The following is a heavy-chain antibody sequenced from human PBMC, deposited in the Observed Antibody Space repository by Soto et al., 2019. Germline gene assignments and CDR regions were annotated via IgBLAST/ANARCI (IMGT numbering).Heavy chain of an antibody. D-gene: IGHD2-2*01. J-gene: IGHJ3*02. Sequence: QLRLQESGPGQVKPSETLSLTCTVSGGSINSDSYYWGWIRQPPGMGLEWIGSVYYSGSTYYSPSLKSRVTVSVDTSKNQISLKLRSVTAADTAVYYCAKSHCSTTNCLSYENPNTFDIWGRGTKVTVSS. CDR1: GGSINSDSYY. CDR3: AKSHCSTTNCLSYENPNTFDI. V-gene: IGHV4-39*01. CDR2: VYYSGST.